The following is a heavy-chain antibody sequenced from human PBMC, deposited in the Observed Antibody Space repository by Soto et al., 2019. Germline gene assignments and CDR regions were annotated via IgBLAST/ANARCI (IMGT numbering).Heavy chain of an antibody. CDR1: GGSISSGGYY. V-gene: IGHV4-31*03. J-gene: IGHJ4*02. Sequence: SETLSLTCTVSGGSISSGGYYWSWIRQHPGKGLEWIGYIYYSGSTYYNPSLKSRVTISVDTSKNQFSLKLSSVTAADTAVYYCARERISLIPLGGNYFDYWVQGTLVTVSS. D-gene: IGHD3-16*01. CDR2: IYYSGST. CDR3: ARERISLIPLGGNYFDY.